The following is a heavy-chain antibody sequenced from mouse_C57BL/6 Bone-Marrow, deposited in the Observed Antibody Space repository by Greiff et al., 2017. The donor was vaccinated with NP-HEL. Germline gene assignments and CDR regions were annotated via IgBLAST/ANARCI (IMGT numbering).Heavy chain of an antibody. J-gene: IGHJ3*01. CDR1: GYTFTSYW. CDR2: IDPSDSYT. CDR3: ATWFAY. V-gene: IGHV1-69*01. Sequence: QVQLKQPGAELVMPGASVKLSCKASGYTFTSYWMHWVKQRPGQGLEWIGEIDPSDSYTNYTQKFKGKSTLTVYKSSSTAYMQLSSLTSEDSAVYYCATWFAYWGQGTLVTVSA.